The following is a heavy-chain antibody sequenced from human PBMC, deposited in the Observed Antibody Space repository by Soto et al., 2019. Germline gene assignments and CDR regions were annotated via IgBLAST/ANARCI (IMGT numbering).Heavy chain of an antibody. V-gene: IGHV1-2*04. CDR3: ARGGRIAAAGKGDYGMDV. CDR2: INPNSGGT. D-gene: IGHD6-13*01. J-gene: IGHJ6*04. Sequence: ASVKVSCKASGYTCTGYYMHWVRQAPGQGLEWMGWINPNSGGTNYAQKFQGWVTMTRDTSISTAYMELSRLRSDDTAVYYCARGGRIAAAGKGDYGMDVWGKGATFTVSS. CDR1: GYTCTGYY.